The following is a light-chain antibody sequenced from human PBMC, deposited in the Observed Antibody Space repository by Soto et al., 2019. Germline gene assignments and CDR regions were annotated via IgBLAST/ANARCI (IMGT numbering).Light chain of an antibody. CDR3: QQYSSSRT. J-gene: IGKJ1*01. CDR2: GAS. Sequence: EIVLTQSPATLSLSPGERATLSCRASQSVSSYLAWYQQKPGQAPRLLIYGASTRATGIPARFSGSGSGTDFTLTVSRLEPEDFAVYYCQQYSSSRTFGQGTKVDI. CDR1: QSVSSY. V-gene: IGKV3-20*01.